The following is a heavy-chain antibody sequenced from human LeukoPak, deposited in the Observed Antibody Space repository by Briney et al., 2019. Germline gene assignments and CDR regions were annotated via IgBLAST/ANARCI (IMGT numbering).Heavy chain of an antibody. CDR2: IYSGGST. CDR1: GFTFSSYA. J-gene: IGHJ4*02. Sequence: PGGSLRLSCAASGFTFSSYAMSWVRQAPGKGLEWVSVIYSGGSTYYADSVKGRFTISRDNSKNTLYLQMNSLRAEDTAVYYCARGQFYYDSSGYLPYFDYWGQGTLVTVSS. D-gene: IGHD3-22*01. CDR3: ARGQFYYDSSGYLPYFDY. V-gene: IGHV3-66*01.